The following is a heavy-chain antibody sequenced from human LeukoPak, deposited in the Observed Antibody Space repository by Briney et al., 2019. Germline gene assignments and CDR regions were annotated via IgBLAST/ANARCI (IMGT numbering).Heavy chain of an antibody. CDR3: TRHPRIIAGNPYFDY. D-gene: IGHD6-13*01. CDR2: IYYTGDT. Sequence: SETLSLTCTVSGVSISSYYWNWIRQAPGKGLEWIGYIYYTGDTKFNPSLKSRVTISLDTSKNQFSLKLTSVTAADTAVYYCTRHPRIIAGNPYFDYWGQGTVVAVSS. V-gene: IGHV4-59*08. CDR1: GVSISSYY. J-gene: IGHJ4*02.